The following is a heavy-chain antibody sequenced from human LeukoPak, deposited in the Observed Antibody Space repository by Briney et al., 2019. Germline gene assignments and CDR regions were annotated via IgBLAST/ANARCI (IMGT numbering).Heavy chain of an antibody. CDR1: GFNFGEFW. V-gene: IGHV3-7*03. Sequence: GGSLRLSCAASGFNFGEFWMAWVRQTPGMGLEWVADIKEDGSESFYVDSVKGRFTISRDNSKNSLDLQMNRLRADDTAVYYCAKGLRYLDAFDIWGQGTMVTVSS. CDR2: IKEDGSES. CDR3: AKGLRYLDAFDI. J-gene: IGHJ3*02. D-gene: IGHD5/OR15-5a*01.